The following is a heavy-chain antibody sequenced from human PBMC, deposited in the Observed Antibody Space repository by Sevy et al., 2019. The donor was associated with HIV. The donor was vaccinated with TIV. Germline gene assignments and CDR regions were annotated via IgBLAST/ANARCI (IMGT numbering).Heavy chain of an antibody. CDR2: ISRNGGST. V-gene: IGHV3-23*01. CDR3: AKAIISPGGNALDI. Sequence: GGSLRLSCAASGITFSNYGVSWVRQAPGKGLEWVSFISRNGGSTYFADSVKGRFTISRDNSKNTLYLQMNSLRAEDTALYFCAKAIISPGGNALDIWGPGTMVTVS. J-gene: IGHJ3*02. CDR1: GITFSNYG.